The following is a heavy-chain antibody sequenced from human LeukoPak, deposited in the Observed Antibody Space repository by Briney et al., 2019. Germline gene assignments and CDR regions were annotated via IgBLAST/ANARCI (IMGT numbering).Heavy chain of an antibody. J-gene: IGHJ6*03. D-gene: IGHD6-13*01. CDR3: AREIAAAGRYYYYMDV. CDR2: IYTSGST. CDR1: GGSISSGSYY. Sequence: SETLSLTCTVSGGSISSGSYYWSWIRQPAGKGLEWIGRIYTSGSTNYNPSLKSRVTISVDTSKNQFSLKLSSVTAADTAVYYCAREIAAAGRYYYYMDVWGKGTTVTVSS. V-gene: IGHV4-61*02.